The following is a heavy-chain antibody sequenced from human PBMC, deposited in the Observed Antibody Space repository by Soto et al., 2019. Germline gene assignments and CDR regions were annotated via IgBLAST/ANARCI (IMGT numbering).Heavy chain of an antibody. CDR2: IWYDGSNK. CDR3: AKGVSDYRYYYYGMDV. V-gene: IGHV3-33*06. J-gene: IGHJ6*02. CDR1: GFTFSSYG. D-gene: IGHD4-17*01. Sequence: QSGGSLRLSCAASGFTFSSYGMHWVRQAPGKGLEWVAVIWYDGSNKYYADSVKGRFTISRDNSKNTLYLQMSSLRAEDTAVYYCAKGVSDYRYYYYGMDVWGQGTTVTVSS.